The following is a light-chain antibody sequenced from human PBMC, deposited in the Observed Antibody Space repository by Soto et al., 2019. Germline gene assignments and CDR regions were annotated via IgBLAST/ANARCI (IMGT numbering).Light chain of an antibody. CDR3: TSYTITHIPVI. V-gene: IGLV2-14*01. J-gene: IGLJ2*01. CDR1: SNDIGGYNY. Sequence: QSALTQPASVSGSPGQSITISCTGTSNDIGGYNYVSWLQQHPGEAPKLIIYEVSNRPSGVSNRFSGSKSGNTASLTITRLQPEDEASYYCTSYTITHIPVIFGGGTQLTVL. CDR2: EVS.